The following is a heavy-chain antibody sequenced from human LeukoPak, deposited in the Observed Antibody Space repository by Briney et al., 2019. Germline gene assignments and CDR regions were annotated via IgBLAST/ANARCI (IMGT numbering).Heavy chain of an antibody. CDR1: GGSISSSSYY. D-gene: IGHD3-10*01. J-gene: IGHJ6*03. V-gene: IGHV4-39*07. CDR2: IYYSGST. Sequence: PSETLSLTCTVSGGSISSSSYYWGWIRQPPGKGLEWIGSIYYSGSTYYNPSLKSRVTISVDTSKNQFSLKLSSVTAADTAVYYCARIILLRRGGYMDVWGKGTTVTVSS. CDR3: ARIILLRRGGYMDV.